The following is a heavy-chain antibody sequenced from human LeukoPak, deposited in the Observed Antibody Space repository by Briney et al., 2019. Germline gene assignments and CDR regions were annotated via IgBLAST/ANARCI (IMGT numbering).Heavy chain of an antibody. CDR3: ARGPPVGGYDFWSGYYNFAY. Sequence: GGSLRLSCGASGFTFSTYWMSWVRQAPGKGLVWVANIKQDGSEKYYVDSVKGRFTISRDNVKNSLYLQMNSLSADDTAVYYCARGPPVGGYDFWSGYYNFAYWGQGTLVTVSS. CDR1: GFTFSTYW. CDR2: IKQDGSEK. J-gene: IGHJ4*02. V-gene: IGHV3-7*02. D-gene: IGHD3-3*01.